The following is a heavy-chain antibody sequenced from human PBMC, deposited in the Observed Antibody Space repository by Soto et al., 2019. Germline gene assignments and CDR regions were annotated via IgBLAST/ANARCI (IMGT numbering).Heavy chain of an antibody. CDR3: ARGLLTIVKRSWFDP. Sequence: SETLSLTCTVPGGSISSYYWSWIRQPPGKGLERIGYTYYSGSTNYNPSLKSRVTISVDTSKNQFSLKLSSVTAADTAVYYCARGLLTIVKRSWFDPWGEGTLVTVSS. D-gene: IGHD3-10*01. CDR2: TYYSGST. CDR1: GGSISSYY. J-gene: IGHJ5*02. V-gene: IGHV4-59*01.